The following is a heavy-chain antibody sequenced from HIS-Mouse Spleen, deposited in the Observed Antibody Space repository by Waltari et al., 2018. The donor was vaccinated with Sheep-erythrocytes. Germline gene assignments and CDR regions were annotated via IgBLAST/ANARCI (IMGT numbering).Heavy chain of an antibody. D-gene: IGHD3-10*01. J-gene: IGHJ4*02. CDR3: ARDRSNYFDY. CDR2: MSSSSSYI. CDR1: GFTFSSYS. V-gene: IGHV3-21*01. Sequence: EVQLVESGGGLVKPGGSLRLSCAASGFTFSSYSMNWVRQDPGKGLVWVASMSSSSSYIYYADSVKGRFTISRDNAKNSLYLQMNSLIAEDTAVYYCARDRSNYFDYWGQGTLVTVSS.